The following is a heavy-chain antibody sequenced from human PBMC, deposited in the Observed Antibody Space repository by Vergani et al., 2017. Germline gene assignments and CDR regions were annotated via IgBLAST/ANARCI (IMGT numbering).Heavy chain of an antibody. V-gene: IGHV3-23*01. CDR1: GFSFPGYA. CDR2: VSGSSATP. J-gene: IGHJ6*03. Sequence: EVQLLESGGGLVQPGGSLRLSCEASGFSFPGYAMSWVRQAPGKGLEWVSSVSGSSATPYYADSVKGRFTISRDNAKNSLYLQMNSLRAEDTAVYYCARAAGPTGNYYYMDVWGKGTTVTVSS. CDR3: ARAAGPTGNYYYMDV. D-gene: IGHD1-14*01.